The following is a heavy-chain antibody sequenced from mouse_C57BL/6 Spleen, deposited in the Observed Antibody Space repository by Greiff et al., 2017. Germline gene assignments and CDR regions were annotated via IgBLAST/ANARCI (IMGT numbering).Heavy chain of an antibody. Sequence: EVKLEESGGGLVKPGGSLKLSCAASGFTFSSYTMSWVRQTPEKRLEWVATISGGGGNTYYPDSVKGRFTISRDNAKNTLYLQMSSLRSEDTALYYCARHESNYVFRDYWGQGTSVTGSS. J-gene: IGHJ4*01. D-gene: IGHD2-5*01. V-gene: IGHV5-9*01. CDR3: ARHESNYVFRDY. CDR2: ISGGGGNT. CDR1: GFTFSSYT.